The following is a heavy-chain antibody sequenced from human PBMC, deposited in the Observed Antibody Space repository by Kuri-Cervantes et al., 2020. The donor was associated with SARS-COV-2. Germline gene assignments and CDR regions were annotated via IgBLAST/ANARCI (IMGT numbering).Heavy chain of an antibody. D-gene: IGHD5-24*01. V-gene: IGHV3-48*04. CDR2: ISSSSSTI. J-gene: IGHJ6*02. Sequence: GGSLRLSCAASGFTFSSYWMHWVRQAPGKGLEWVSYISSSSSTIYYADSVKGRFTISRDDAKNSLYLQMNSLRAEDTAVYYCAREGGEMATLTYYYYGMDVWGQGTTVTVSS. CDR1: GFTFSSYW. CDR3: AREGGEMATLTYYYYGMDV.